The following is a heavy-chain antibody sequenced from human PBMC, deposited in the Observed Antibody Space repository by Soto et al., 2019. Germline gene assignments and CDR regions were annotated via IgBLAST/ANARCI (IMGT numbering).Heavy chain of an antibody. CDR1: GYTFTSYG. CDR2: ISAYNGNT. J-gene: IGHJ6*02. Sequence: QVQLVQSGAEVKKPGASVKVSCKASGYTFTSYGISWVRQAPGQGLEWMGWISAYNGNTNYAQKLQGRVTMTTDTSTSTAYMELRSLRSDDTAVYYCARDPAVVKQWLGPSYYYYGMDVWGQGTTVTVSS. D-gene: IGHD6-19*01. CDR3: ARDPAVVKQWLGPSYYYYGMDV. V-gene: IGHV1-18*01.